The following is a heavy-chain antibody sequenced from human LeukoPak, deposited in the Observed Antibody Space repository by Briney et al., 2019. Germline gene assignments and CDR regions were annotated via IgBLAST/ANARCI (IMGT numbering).Heavy chain of an antibody. J-gene: IGHJ3*02. Sequence: GGSLRLSCAASGFTVSSNYMSWVRQAPGEGLEWVSVIYSGGSTYYADSVKGRFTISRDNSKNTLYLQMNSLRAEDTAVYYCARDFGGSYHDAFDIWGQGTMVTVSS. CDR1: GFTVSSNY. CDR2: IYSGGST. V-gene: IGHV3-53*01. D-gene: IGHD1-26*01. CDR3: ARDFGGSYHDAFDI.